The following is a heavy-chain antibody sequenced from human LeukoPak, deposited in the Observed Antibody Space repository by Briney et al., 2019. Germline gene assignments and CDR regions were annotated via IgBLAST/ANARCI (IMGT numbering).Heavy chain of an antibody. CDR1: GYSFSSYW. J-gene: IGHJ5*02. CDR2: IDPSDSYI. Sequence: GESLRISCKGPGYSFSSYWITWVRQMPGKGLEWMGRIDPSDSYIKYSPSFQGHVTFSVDKSISTAYLQWSSLKASDTAIYYCGRRSYDRSGYLNWFDPWGQGTLVSVSS. V-gene: IGHV5-10-1*01. D-gene: IGHD3-22*01. CDR3: GRRSYDRSGYLNWFDP.